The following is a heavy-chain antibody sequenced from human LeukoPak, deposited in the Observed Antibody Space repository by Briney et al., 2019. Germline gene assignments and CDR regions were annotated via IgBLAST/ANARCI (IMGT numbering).Heavy chain of an antibody. CDR1: GYTFINYY. J-gene: IGHJ3*02. V-gene: IGHV1-46*01. Sequence: ASVKVSCKASGYTFINYYIHWVRQAPGQGLEWMGIINPSGGSTTYPQKFQGRVTMTRDMSTSTVYMDLSSLRSEDTAVYYCARDLRNYGDSNDAFDIWGQGTMVTVSS. CDR3: ARDLRNYGDSNDAFDI. CDR2: INPSGGST. D-gene: IGHD4-17*01.